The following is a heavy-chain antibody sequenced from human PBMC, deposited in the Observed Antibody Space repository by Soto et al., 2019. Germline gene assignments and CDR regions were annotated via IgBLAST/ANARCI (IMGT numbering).Heavy chain of an antibody. CDR2: VYKRGST. V-gene: IGHV4-31*03. J-gene: IGHJ4*02. Sequence: SETLSITCTLPGGSISSGGYYWSWIRTHPGKGMERIGYVYKRGSTYYNPSHKSRVTISVDSSKNKVTLKMKSVTAADTAVYYCAREDSYCSGGSCYSGLFDYWGQG. CDR1: GGSISSGGYY. CDR3: AREDSYCSGGSCYSGLFDY. D-gene: IGHD2-15*01.